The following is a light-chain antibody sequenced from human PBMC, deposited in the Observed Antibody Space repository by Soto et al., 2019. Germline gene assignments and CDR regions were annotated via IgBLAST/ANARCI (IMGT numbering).Light chain of an antibody. Sequence: QSVLTQPASVSGSPGQSITIFCTGATSDVGGYNYVSWYQHHPGKAPKLIIYEVSNRPSGVSNRFSGSKSGNTASLTISGLQAEDEADYYCTSYTISNTLPFVFGTGTKLTVL. J-gene: IGLJ1*01. CDR2: EVS. V-gene: IGLV2-14*01. CDR3: TSYTISNTLPFV. CDR1: TSDVGGYNY.